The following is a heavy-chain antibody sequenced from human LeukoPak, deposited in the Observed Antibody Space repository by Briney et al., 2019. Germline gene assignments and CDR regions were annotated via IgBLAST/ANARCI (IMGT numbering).Heavy chain of an antibody. CDR1: GGTFSSYA. J-gene: IGHJ4*02. Sequence: EASVKVSCKASGGTFSSYAISWVRQAPGQGLEWMGGIIPIFGTANYAQKFQGRVTITADESTSTAYMELSSLRSEDTAVYYCARGWSVSPDIDYWGQGTLSTVSS. D-gene: IGHD3-3*01. CDR3: ARGWSVSPDIDY. CDR2: IIPIFGTA. V-gene: IGHV1-69*01.